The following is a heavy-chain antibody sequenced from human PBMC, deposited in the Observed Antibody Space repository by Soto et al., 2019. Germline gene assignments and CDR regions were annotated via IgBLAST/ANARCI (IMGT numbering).Heavy chain of an antibody. CDR2: IYHSVSS. J-gene: IGHJ4*02. CDR3: AREKVGTTFFDK. D-gene: IGHD1-1*01. Sequence: PAETLSLICSVSGFAISRGYYWSWVRQPPGKGLEWIGSIYHSVSSYHNPSLATRLRLSIDTSKNQFTLNLTSVTAADTALYFCAREKVGTTFFDKWGQGIKLTVYS. V-gene: IGHV4-38-2*02. CDR1: GFAISRGYY.